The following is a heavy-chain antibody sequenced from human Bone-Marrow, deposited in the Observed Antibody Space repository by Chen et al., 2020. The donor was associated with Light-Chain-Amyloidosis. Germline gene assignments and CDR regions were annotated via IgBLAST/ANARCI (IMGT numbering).Heavy chain of an antibody. J-gene: IGHJ4*02. CDR2: LYPDDSDA. CDR1: GSTFPNYW. D-gene: IGHD5-12*01. CDR3: ARRRDGYNFDY. V-gene: IGHV5-51*01. Sequence: EVQLEQSGPEVKKPGESLKISCKGSGSTFPNYWIGWVRQMPGKGLEWMGVLYPDDSDARYSPSVEGQVTISADKSITTAYLQWRSLKASDTAMYYCARRRDGYNFDYWGQGTLVTVSS.